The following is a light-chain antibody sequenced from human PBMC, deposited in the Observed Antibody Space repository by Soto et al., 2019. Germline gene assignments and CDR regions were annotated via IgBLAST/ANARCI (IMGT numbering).Light chain of an antibody. CDR1: TTDVDNYNY. CDR2: EDS. CDR3: YSYINTSTFYV. Sequence: QSVLTHPASVSGSPGQSITISCTETTTDVDNYNYVSWYQQHPGKAPKLMIYEDSYRPSGVSNRFSGSKSGNTASLTISGLQAEDEADYYCYSYINTSTFYVFGSGTKVTVL. J-gene: IGLJ1*01. V-gene: IGLV2-14*01.